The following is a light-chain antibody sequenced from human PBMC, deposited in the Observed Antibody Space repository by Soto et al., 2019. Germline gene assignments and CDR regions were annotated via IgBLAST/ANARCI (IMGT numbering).Light chain of an antibody. CDR1: SSDVGGYLY. Sequence: QSVLTQPASVSGSPGQSITISCTGTSSDVGGYLYVSWYQHHPGKAPKLMIYEVSNRPSGVYNRFSGSKSGNTASLTISGLQAEDEADYFCSSYGSTSSRYVFGTGTKLTVL. CDR3: SSYGSTSSRYV. J-gene: IGLJ1*01. CDR2: EVS. V-gene: IGLV2-14*01.